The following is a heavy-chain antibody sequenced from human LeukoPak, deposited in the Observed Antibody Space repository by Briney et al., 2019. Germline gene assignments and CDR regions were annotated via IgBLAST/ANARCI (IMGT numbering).Heavy chain of an antibody. D-gene: IGHD2-2*01. Sequence: PGGSLRLSCAASGFTLSSYWMHWVRQAPGKGLVWVSRINSDGSSTSYADSVKGRFTISRDNAKNTLYLQMNSLRAEDTAVYYCARGVGYCSSTSCYWWFDPWGQATLVTVSS. V-gene: IGHV3-74*01. J-gene: IGHJ5*02. CDR2: INSDGSST. CDR3: ARGVGYCSSTSCYWWFDP. CDR1: GFTLSSYW.